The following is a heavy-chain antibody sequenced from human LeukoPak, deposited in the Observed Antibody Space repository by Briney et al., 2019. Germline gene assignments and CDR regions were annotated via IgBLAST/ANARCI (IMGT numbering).Heavy chain of an antibody. CDR1: GGSISSYY. D-gene: IGHD3-3*01. V-gene: IGHV4-59*01. CDR3: ARAGGVYSDAFDI. Sequence: SETLSLTCTVSGGSISSYYWSWIRQPPGKGLEWIGYIYYSGSTNYNPSLKSRVTISVDTSKNQFSLKLSSVTAAGTAVYYCARAGGVYSDAFDIWGQGTMVTVSS. CDR2: IYYSGST. J-gene: IGHJ3*02.